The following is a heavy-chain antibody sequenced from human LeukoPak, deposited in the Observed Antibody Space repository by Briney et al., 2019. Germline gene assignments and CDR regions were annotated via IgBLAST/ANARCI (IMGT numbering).Heavy chain of an antibody. J-gene: IGHJ4*02. V-gene: IGHV3-23*01. CDR2: ISGSGDNT. Sequence: PGGSLRLSCAASGFTFSSYAMSWVRQVPGKGLEWVSVISGSGDNTYYADSVKGRFTISRDNSKNMLYLQMNSLRAEDTAVYYCAGGGSYYEHETYFDYWGQGTLVTVSS. CDR3: AGGGSYYEHETYFDY. D-gene: IGHD1-26*01. CDR1: GFTFSSYA.